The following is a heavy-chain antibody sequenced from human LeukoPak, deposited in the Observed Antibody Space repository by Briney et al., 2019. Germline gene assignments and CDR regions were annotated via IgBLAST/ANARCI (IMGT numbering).Heavy chain of an antibody. Sequence: GASVKVSCKASGYTFTSYGISWVRQAPGQGLEWMGWISAYNGNTNYAQKLQGRVTMSTDTSTSTAYMELRSLRSHDTAVYYCARGTSEWELPYFDYWGQGTLVTVSS. D-gene: IGHD1-26*01. CDR2: ISAYNGNT. V-gene: IGHV1-18*01. CDR1: GYTFTSYG. CDR3: ARGTSEWELPYFDY. J-gene: IGHJ4*02.